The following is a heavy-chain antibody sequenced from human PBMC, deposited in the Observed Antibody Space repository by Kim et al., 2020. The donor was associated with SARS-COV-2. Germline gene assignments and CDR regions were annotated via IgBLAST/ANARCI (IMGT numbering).Heavy chain of an antibody. Sequence: GGSLRLSCAASGFTFSSYGMHWVRQAPGKGLEWVAVISYDGSNKYYADSVKGRFTISRDNSKNTLYLQMNSLRAEDTAVYYCAKDQDYDILTGTFDYWGQGTLVTVSS. CDR2: ISYDGSNK. V-gene: IGHV3-30*18. CDR3: AKDQDYDILTGTFDY. CDR1: GFTFSSYG. D-gene: IGHD3-9*01. J-gene: IGHJ4*02.